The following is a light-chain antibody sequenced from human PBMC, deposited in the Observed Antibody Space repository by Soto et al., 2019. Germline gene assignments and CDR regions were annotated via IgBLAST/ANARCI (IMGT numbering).Light chain of an antibody. J-gene: IGLJ1*01. CDR1: SSDVGGYDF. CDR2: EVT. V-gene: IGLV2-14*01. Sequence: QSALTQPASVSGSPGQAITISCTGASSDVGGYDFVSWYQQHPGKAPKLMIYEVTNRPSGVSNRFSGSKSGNTASLTISGFQVEDEADYYCSSYTSSGDFYVFGPGTKVTVL. CDR3: SSYTSSGDFYV.